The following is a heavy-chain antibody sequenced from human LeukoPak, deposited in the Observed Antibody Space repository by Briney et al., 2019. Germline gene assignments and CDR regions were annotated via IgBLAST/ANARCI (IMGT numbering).Heavy chain of an antibody. V-gene: IGHV3-21*01. J-gene: IGHJ4*02. Sequence: GRSLRLSCAVSGFTFSSYNMNWVRQAPGNGLEWLSSISSGATYIYYAHSGNGRLTIARDNAKNSMYLQIDSLRATDTAVYYCARGGYSGTYFVDFWGQGTLVTVSS. CDR1: GFTFSSYN. CDR2: ISSGATYI. D-gene: IGHD1-26*01. CDR3: ARGGYSGTYFVDF.